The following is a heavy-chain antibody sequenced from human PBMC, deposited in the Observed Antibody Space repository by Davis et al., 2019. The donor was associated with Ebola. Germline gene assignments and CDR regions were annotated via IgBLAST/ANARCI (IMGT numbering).Heavy chain of an antibody. CDR3: ARGSDGDLLKTEY. CDR2: MNTNSGNT. D-gene: IGHD4-17*01. V-gene: IGHV1-8*01. CDR1: GYTFTSYD. J-gene: IGHJ4*02. Sequence: ASVKVSCKASGYTFTSYDIYWVRQATGQGLEWTGWMNTNSGNTGSAQKFQGRLTMTRDTSIRTAYMELSSLTSEDTAMYYCARGSDGDLLKTEYWDQGTLVTVSS.